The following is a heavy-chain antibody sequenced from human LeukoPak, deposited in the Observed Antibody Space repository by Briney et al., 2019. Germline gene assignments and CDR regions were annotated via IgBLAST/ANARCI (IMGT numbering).Heavy chain of an antibody. CDR2: IKSKADGGTT. J-gene: IGHJ4*02. CDR1: GITFSNAW. CDR3: ATGGLRYDY. V-gene: IGHV3-15*01. Sequence: GGSQRHSCAASGITFSNAWMSWVRQAPGKGLEWVGRIKSKADGGTTDYATPVKGRFTISRDDSKNTLYLQMNSLKTDDTAVYYCATGGLRYDYWGQGTLVTVSS. D-gene: IGHD4-17*01.